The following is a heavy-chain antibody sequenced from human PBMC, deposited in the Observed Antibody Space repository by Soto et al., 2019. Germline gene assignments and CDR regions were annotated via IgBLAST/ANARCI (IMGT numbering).Heavy chain of an antibody. J-gene: IGHJ6*02. CDR1: GFTFSSYA. V-gene: IGHV3-23*01. Sequence: EVQLLESGGGLVQPGGSLRLSCAASGFTFSSYAMSWVRQAPGKGLEWVSAISGSGGSTYYADSVKGRFTISRDNSKNTLYLQMNSLRAEDTAVYYCAKGPPGDGYDTYYYGMDVWGQGTTVTVSS. CDR2: ISGSGGST. CDR3: AKGPPGDGYDTYYYGMDV. D-gene: IGHD5-12*01.